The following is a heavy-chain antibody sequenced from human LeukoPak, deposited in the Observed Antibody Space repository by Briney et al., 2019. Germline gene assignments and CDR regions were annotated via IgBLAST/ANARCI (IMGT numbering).Heavy chain of an antibody. V-gene: IGHV3-11*01. J-gene: IGHJ4*02. CDR3: ARDRLGDYDNSGYYDN. Sequence: GGCLRPSCAASGFTLRDNYMSSISQAPGNGMECVSYICDSGRTIYYADAVKGRFTISSDNAKNSVYLQMNNLRAEDTAVYYCARDRLGDYDNSGYYDNWGQGTLVTVSS. D-gene: IGHD3-22*01. CDR2: ICDSGRTI. CDR1: GFTLRDNY.